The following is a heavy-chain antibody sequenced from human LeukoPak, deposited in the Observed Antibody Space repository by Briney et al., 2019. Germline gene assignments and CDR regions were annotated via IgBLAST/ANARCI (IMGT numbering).Heavy chain of an antibody. CDR2: INWKGCST. V-gene: IGHV3-20*04. Sequence: GGSLRLSCAASGFTLDDYGMSWVRRAAGKGLEGVSGINWKGCSTGYADSVKGRFTISRDNAKNSLYLQMNSLRAEDTALYYCARSDSSGFGAFDIWGQGTMVTVSS. CDR3: ARSDSSGFGAFDI. J-gene: IGHJ3*02. D-gene: IGHD3-22*01. CDR1: GFTLDDYG.